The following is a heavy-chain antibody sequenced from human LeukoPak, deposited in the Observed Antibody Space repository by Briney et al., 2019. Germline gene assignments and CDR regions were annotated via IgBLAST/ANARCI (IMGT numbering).Heavy chain of an antibody. V-gene: IGHV1-18*01. CDR1: GYTFTSYG. Sequence: ASVKVSCKASGYTFTSYGISWVRQAPGQGLEWMGWISVYNGNTNYAQEFQGRVTMTTDTSTSTAYMELRSLRSDDTAVYYCARDQRGSGSYWDWGQGTLVTVTS. CDR3: ARDQRGSGSYWD. J-gene: IGHJ4*02. D-gene: IGHD3-10*01. CDR2: ISVYNGNT.